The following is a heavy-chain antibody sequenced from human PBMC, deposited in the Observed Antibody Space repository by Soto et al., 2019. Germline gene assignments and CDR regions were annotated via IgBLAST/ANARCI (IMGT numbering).Heavy chain of an antibody. D-gene: IGHD3-10*01. CDR3: AKEGGGGSGSYYYYYYGMDV. V-gene: IGHV3-23*01. CDR2: ISGSGGST. J-gene: IGHJ6*02. Sequence: GGSLRLSCAASGFTFSSYAMSWVRQAPGKGLEWVSAISGSGGSTYYADSVKGRFTISRDNSKNTLYLQMNSLRAEDTAVYYCAKEGGGGSGSYYYYYYGMDVWGQGTTVTVSS. CDR1: GFTFSSYA.